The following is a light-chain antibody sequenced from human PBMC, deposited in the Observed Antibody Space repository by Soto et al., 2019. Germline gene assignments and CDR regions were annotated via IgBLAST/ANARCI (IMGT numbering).Light chain of an antibody. CDR3: LQDATDPYT. CDR2: AVS. Sequence: AIQMTQSPSSLSASVGDRVIITCRASQDVRNDLGWYQQKAGQAPNLLIYAVSTLQRGVPSRFSGSGSGTDFTLTISSLQPEDSATYYCLQDATDPYTFGQGTKLEI. V-gene: IGKV1-6*01. CDR1: QDVRND. J-gene: IGKJ2*01.